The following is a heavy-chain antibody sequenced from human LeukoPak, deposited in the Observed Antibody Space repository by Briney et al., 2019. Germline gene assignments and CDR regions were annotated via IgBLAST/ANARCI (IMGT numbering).Heavy chain of an antibody. J-gene: IGHJ6*02. CDR1: GYTFTSYG. V-gene: IGHV1-18*01. Sequence: WASVKVSCKASGYTFTSYGISWVRQAPGQGLEWMGWISAYNGNTNYAQKLQGRVTMTTDTSTSTAYMELRSLRSDDTAVYYCARVDHMGALYGMDVWAKGPRSPSP. D-gene: IGHD1-26*01. CDR2: ISAYNGNT. CDR3: ARVDHMGALYGMDV.